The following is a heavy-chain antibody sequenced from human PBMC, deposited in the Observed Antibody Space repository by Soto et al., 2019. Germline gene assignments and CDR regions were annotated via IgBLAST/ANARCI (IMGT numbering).Heavy chain of an antibody. CDR3: GGDWITGGGGGGMDV. V-gene: IGHV4-59*01. Sequence: SETLSLTCTVSGGSISSYYWSWIRQPPGKGLEWIGYIYYSGSTNYNPSLTSRVTISVDTSKNQFSLKLSSVTAADTAVYYCGGDWITGGGGGGMDVWGQGTTVTVSS. CDR2: IYYSGST. CDR1: GGSISSYY. J-gene: IGHJ6*02. D-gene: IGHD1-20*01.